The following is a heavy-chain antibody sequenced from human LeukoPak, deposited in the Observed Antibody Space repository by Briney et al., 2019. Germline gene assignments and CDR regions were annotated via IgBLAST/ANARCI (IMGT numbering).Heavy chain of an antibody. CDR2: IYYSGST. Sequence: PSESLSLTCTVSRGSTSRYYWSWIPQPPGKGLEWIGYIYYSGSTNYNPSLKSRVTISVDTSKNQFSLKLGSVTAADTAVYYCARATSNGACDYWGQGTLVTVSS. CDR1: RGSTSRYY. J-gene: IGHJ4*02. V-gene: IGHV4-59*01. D-gene: IGHD6-25*01. CDR3: ARATSNGACDY.